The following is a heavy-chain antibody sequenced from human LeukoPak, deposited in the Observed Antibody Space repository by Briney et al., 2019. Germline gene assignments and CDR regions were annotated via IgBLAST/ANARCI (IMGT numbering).Heavy chain of an antibody. CDR2: ISYDGSHE. CDR1: GFTISNFG. Sequence: GRSLRLSCAASGFTISNFGMHWVRQAPGKGLEWVALISYDGSHEYYSDSVKGRFTISRDNSKSTLYLQMNSLRPDDTAVYRCASSGVRGSWMGMDVWGQGTTVTVSS. V-gene: IGHV3-30*03. J-gene: IGHJ6*02. CDR3: ASSGVRGSWMGMDV. D-gene: IGHD6-6*01.